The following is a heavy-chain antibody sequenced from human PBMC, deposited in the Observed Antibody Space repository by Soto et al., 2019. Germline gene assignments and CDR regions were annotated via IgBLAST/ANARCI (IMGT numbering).Heavy chain of an antibody. J-gene: IGHJ4*02. CDR3: ARYLGLWFGDLSYLFDF. V-gene: IGHV3-21*06. CDR1: GFTFTSYS. D-gene: IGHD3-10*01. CDR2: ISRSSNYI. Sequence: GGSLRLSCAASGFTFTSYSMNWVRQAPGKGLEWVSSISRSSNYIYYADSVKGRFTISRDNAKNSLYLQMNSLRAEDTAVYYCARYLGLWFGDLSYLFDFWGQRTLVTFSS.